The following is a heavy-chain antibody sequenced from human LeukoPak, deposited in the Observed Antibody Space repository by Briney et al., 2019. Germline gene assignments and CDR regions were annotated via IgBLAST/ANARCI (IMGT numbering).Heavy chain of an antibody. Sequence: GGSLRLSCAASGFTFSSYGMHWVRQAPGKGLEWVAFIRYDGSNKYYAASVKGRFTISRDNSKNTLYLQMNSLRAEDTAVYYCAKDREMATIIDYWGQGTLVTVSS. V-gene: IGHV3-30*02. CDR2: IRYDGSNK. D-gene: IGHD5-24*01. CDR3: AKDREMATIIDY. CDR1: GFTFSSYG. J-gene: IGHJ4*02.